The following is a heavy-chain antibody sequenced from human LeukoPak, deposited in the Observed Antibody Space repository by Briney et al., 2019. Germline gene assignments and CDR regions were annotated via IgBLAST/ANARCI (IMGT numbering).Heavy chain of an antibody. Sequence: ASVKVSCKASGYTFTSYYMHWVRQAPGQGLEWMGIINPSGGSTSYAQKFQGRVTMTRDMSTSTVYMELSSLRSEDTAVYYCAREDPYGSSGYYRGFDYWGKGTLVTVSS. CDR3: AREDPYGSSGYYRGFDY. CDR2: INPSGGST. CDR1: GYTFTSYY. J-gene: IGHJ4*02. V-gene: IGHV1-46*01. D-gene: IGHD3-22*01.